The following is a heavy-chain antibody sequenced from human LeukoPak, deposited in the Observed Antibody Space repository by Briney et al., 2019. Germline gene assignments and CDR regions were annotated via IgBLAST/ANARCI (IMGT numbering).Heavy chain of an antibody. CDR1: GGTFSINA. J-gene: IGHJ3*02. D-gene: IGHD2-2*01. V-gene: IGHV1-69*05. Sequence: SVRVSCKASGGTFSINAITWVRQAPGQGLEWMGGIIPMSETPKYTQKFQGRVTSATDESTNTAYMELSRLRSEDTAVYYCARDKNSGECVSNSCYGVWPLDIWGQGTMVTVSS. CDR2: IIPMSETP. CDR3: ARDKNSGECVSNSCYGVWPLDI.